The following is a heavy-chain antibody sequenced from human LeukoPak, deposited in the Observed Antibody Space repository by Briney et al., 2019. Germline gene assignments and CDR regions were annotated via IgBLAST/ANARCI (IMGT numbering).Heavy chain of an antibody. CDR3: AREGHDYYDSSGYYGRNWFDP. CDR2: IYTSGST. CDR1: GGSISSGSYY. J-gene: IGHJ5*02. Sequence: SQTLSLTCTVSGGSISSGSYYWSWIRQPAGKGPEWIGRIYTSGSTNYNPSLKSRVTISVDTSKNQFSLKLSSVTAADTAVYYCAREGHDYYDSSGYYGRNWFDPWGQGTLVTVSS. V-gene: IGHV4-61*02. D-gene: IGHD3-22*01.